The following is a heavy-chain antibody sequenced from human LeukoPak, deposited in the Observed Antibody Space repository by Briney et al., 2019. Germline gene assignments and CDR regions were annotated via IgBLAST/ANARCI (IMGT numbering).Heavy chain of an antibody. D-gene: IGHD2-2*01. CDR3: ARDGRSSTSPYWFDP. CDR1: GYTLTSYA. J-gene: IGHJ5*02. Sequence: DSVKVSCKASGYTLTSYAMHWVRQTPGQRLEWMGWINAGNGNTKYSQKFQGRVTITRDTSASTAYMELSSLRSEDTAVYYCARDGRSSTSPYWFDPWGQGTLVTVSS. V-gene: IGHV1-3*01. CDR2: INAGNGNT.